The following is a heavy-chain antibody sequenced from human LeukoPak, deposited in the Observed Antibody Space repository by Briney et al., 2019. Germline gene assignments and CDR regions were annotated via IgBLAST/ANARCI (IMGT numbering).Heavy chain of an antibody. D-gene: IGHD5-12*01. CDR1: GFTISSNY. Sequence: GGSLRLSCAASGFTISSNYINWVRQAPGKGLEWVSVIYSGGSTYYADSVKGRFTISRDNSKNTLYLQMNSLRAEDTAVYYCAREHGYSGYDWWPYFDYWGQGTLVTVSS. V-gene: IGHV3-53*05. CDR2: IYSGGST. CDR3: AREHGYSGYDWWPYFDY. J-gene: IGHJ4*02.